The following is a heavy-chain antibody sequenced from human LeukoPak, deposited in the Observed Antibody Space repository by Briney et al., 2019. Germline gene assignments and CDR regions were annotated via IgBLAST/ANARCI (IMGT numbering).Heavy chain of an antibody. CDR1: GFTFSSYA. D-gene: IGHD2-15*01. CDR3: ARAPWYCSGGSCYKYYYYGMDV. V-gene: IGHV3-30-3*01. J-gene: IGHJ6*02. CDR2: ISYDGSNK. Sequence: GGSLRLSCAASGFTFSSYAMHWVHQAPGKGLEWVAVISYDGSNKYYADSVKGRFTISRDNSKNTLYLQMNSLRAEDTAVYYCARAPWYCSGGSCYKYYYYGMDVWGQGTTVTVSS.